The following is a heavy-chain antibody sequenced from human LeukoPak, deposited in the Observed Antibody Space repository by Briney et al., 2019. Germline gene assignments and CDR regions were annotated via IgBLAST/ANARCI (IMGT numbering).Heavy chain of an antibody. Sequence: PSETLSLTCAVYGGSFIGYYWSWIRQPPGKGLEWIGEINHSGSTNYNPSLKSRVTISVDTSKNQFSLKLSSVTAADTAVYYCARGGMTIFGVVIGRAFDYWGQGTLVTVSS. CDR2: INHSGST. J-gene: IGHJ4*02. D-gene: IGHD3-3*01. V-gene: IGHV4-34*01. CDR1: GGSFIGYY. CDR3: ARGGMTIFGVVIGRAFDY.